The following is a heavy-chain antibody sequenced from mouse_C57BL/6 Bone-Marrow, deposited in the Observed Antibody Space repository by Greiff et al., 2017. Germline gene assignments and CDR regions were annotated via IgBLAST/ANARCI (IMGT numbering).Heavy chain of an antibody. D-gene: IGHD1-1*01. J-gene: IGHJ3*01. V-gene: IGHV1-64*01. CDR3: ARKGSITTVVPFAY. CDR1: GYTFTSYW. CDR2: IHPNSGST. Sequence: QVQLKQPGAELVKPGASVKLSCKASGYTFTSYWMHWVKQRPGQGLEWIGMIHPNSGSTNYNEKFKSKATLTVDKSSSTAYMQLSSLTSEDSAVYYCARKGSITTVVPFAYWGQGTLVTVSA.